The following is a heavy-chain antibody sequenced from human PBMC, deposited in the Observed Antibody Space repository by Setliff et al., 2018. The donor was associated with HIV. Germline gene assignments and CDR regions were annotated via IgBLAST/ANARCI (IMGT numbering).Heavy chain of an antibody. Sequence: SETLSLTCTVSGGSISSYYWSWIRQPAGKGLEWIGHVYSSGITNYNPSLKSRVTMSVDTPKKQFSLKLSSVTAADTVVYYCARDLVVVPAAGHMDSYYMDVWGKGTTVTVSS. V-gene: IGHV4-4*07. CDR2: VYSSGIT. J-gene: IGHJ6*03. CDR1: GGSISSYY. D-gene: IGHD2-2*01. CDR3: ARDLVVVPAAGHMDSYYMDV.